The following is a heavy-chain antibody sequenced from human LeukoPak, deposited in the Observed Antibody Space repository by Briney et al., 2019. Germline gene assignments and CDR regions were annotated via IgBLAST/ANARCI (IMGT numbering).Heavy chain of an antibody. CDR3: ANDRTETAMVKYYYDTGGYYAPSYFDY. Sequence: PGGSLRLSCAASGFTFSRYGMHWVRQAPGKGLEWVAVISYDGSNKYYADSVKGRFTISRDNSKNTLYLQMNSLRAEDTAVYYCANDRTETAMVKYYYDTGGYYAPSYFDYWGQGTLVTVSS. CDR1: GFTFSRYG. D-gene: IGHD3-22*01. J-gene: IGHJ4*02. V-gene: IGHV3-30*18. CDR2: ISYDGSNK.